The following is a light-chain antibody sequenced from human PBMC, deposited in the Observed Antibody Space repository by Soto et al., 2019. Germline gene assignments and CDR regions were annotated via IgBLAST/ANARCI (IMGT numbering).Light chain of an antibody. CDR2: DAS. CDR3: QQYDHLPRT. Sequence: DIQMIQSPSSLSASVGDRVTITCQASQEISNYLNWYQQKPGKAHKLLIYDASNLERGVHSRFSGRGSGTDFTFTISSLQAEDFATYYCQQYDHLPRTFGRGTKVEIK. V-gene: IGKV1-33*01. CDR1: QEISNY. J-gene: IGKJ1*01.